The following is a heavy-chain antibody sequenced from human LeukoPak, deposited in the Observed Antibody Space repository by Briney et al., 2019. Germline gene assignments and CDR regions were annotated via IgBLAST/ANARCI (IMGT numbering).Heavy chain of an antibody. Sequence: TSETLSLTCTVSGGSISSSYWSWIRQPPRKGLEWIGYIYYNGNTKYHPSLESRVAISVDTSKNQFSLKLSSVTAADTAVYYCARGAPSYCSSTSCYDGSFDYWGQGTLVTVSS. J-gene: IGHJ4*02. V-gene: IGHV4-59*08. CDR3: ARGAPSYCSSTSCYDGSFDY. CDR1: GGSISSSY. D-gene: IGHD2-2*01. CDR2: IYYNGNT.